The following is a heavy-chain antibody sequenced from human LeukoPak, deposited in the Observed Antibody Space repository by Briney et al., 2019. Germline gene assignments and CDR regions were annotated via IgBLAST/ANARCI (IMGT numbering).Heavy chain of an antibody. CDR1: GYTFNSYY. CDR2: ISAYNGNT. Sequence: ASVKVSCKASGYTFNSYYMHWVRQAPGQGLEWMGWISAYNGNTNYAQKLQGRVTMTTDTSTSAAYMELRSLRSDDTAVYYCAREELQGFDYWGQGTLVTVSS. CDR3: AREELQGFDY. J-gene: IGHJ4*02. V-gene: IGHV1-18*04. D-gene: IGHD1-7*01.